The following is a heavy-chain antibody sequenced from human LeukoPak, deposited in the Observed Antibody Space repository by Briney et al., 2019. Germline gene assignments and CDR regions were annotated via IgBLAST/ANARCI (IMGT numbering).Heavy chain of an antibody. Sequence: GGSLRLSCAASGFTFSSYDMNWDRQPPGKGLEWVSYISRSGSRIYYADSVKGRFTSSRDNAKNSLYLQMNSLRVEDTAVYYCAREGGYDGFDIWGQGTMVTVSS. CDR3: AREGGYDGFDI. D-gene: IGHD5-12*01. V-gene: IGHV3-48*03. CDR1: GFTFSSYD. J-gene: IGHJ3*02. CDR2: ISRSGSRI.